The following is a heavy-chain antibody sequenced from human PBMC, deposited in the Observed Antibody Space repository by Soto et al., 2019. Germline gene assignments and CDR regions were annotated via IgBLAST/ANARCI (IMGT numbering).Heavy chain of an antibody. CDR2: ISYDGSNK. D-gene: IGHD4-17*01. CDR1: GFTFSSYA. Sequence: QVQLVESGGGVVQPGRSLRLSCAASGFTFSSYAMHWVRQAPGKGLEWVAVISYDGSNKYYADSVKGRFTISRDNSKNTLYLQMNSLRAEDTAVYYCARELTTGGNWGQGTLVTVSS. CDR3: ARELTTGGN. V-gene: IGHV3-30-3*01. J-gene: IGHJ4*02.